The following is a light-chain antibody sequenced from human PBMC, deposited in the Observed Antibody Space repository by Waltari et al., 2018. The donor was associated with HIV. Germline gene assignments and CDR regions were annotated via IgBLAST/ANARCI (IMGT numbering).Light chain of an antibody. CDR2: GAS. V-gene: IGKV3-15*01. Sequence: EIMMTQSPATLSVSPGERATLSCRASQSLGSNLAWYQQKPGQAPRLLIYGASTRATGVPARFSGGGSGTQFSLTISSLQSEDFAIYYCQQYNKWPMYTFGQGTKLEMK. J-gene: IGKJ2*01. CDR3: QQYNKWPMYT. CDR1: QSLGSN.